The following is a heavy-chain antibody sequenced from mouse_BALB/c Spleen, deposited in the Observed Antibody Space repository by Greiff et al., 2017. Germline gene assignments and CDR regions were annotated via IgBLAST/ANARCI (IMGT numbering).Heavy chain of an antibody. CDR1: GYAFSSYW. CDR2: IYPGDGDT. Sequence: VQLKESGAELVRPGSSVKISCKASGYAFSSYWMNWVKQRPGQGLEWIGQIYPGDGDTNYNGKFKGKATLTADKSSSTAYMQLSSLTSEDSAVYFCAREGVYRKDAMDYWGQGTSVTVSS. CDR3: AREGVYRKDAMDY. J-gene: IGHJ4*01. D-gene: IGHD2-14*01. V-gene: IGHV1-80*01.